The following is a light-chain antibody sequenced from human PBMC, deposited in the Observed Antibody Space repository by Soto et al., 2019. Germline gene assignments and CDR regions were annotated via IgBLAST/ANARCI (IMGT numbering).Light chain of an antibody. CDR2: DAS. V-gene: IGKV1-33*01. CDR3: QQYDNLSYT. CDR1: QDISNY. J-gene: IGKJ2*01. Sequence: DIQMTQSPSSLSASVGDRVTITCQASQDISNYLNWYQQKPGKAPKLLIYDASNLETGAPSRFSGSGSGTDFTFTISSLQPEDIATYYCQQYDNLSYTFGQGTKLEIK.